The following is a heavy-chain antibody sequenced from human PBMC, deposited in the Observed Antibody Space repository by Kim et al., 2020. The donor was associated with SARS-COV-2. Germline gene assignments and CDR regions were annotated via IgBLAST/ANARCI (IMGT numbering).Heavy chain of an antibody. CDR3: ARRRGCGGDCWTSNWFDP. D-gene: IGHD2-21*02. CDR1: GYSFTSYW. CDR2: IYPGDSDT. J-gene: IGHJ5*02. Sequence: GESLKISCKGSGYSFTSYWIGWVRQMPGKGLEWMGIIYPGDSDTRYSPSFQGQVTISADKSISTAYLQWSSLKASDTAMYYCARRRGCGGDCWTSNWFDPWGQGTLVTVSS. V-gene: IGHV5-51*01.